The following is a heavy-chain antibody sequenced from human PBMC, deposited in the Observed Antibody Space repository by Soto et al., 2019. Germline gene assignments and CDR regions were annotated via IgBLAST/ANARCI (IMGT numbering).Heavy chain of an antibody. CDR3: AKELIWFGSARAKKYNWFDP. Sequence: PGGSLRLSCAASGFTFSSYAMSWVRQAPGKGLEWVSAISGSGGSTYYADSVKGRFTISRDNSKNTLYLQMNSLRAEDAAVYYCAKELIWFGSARAKKYNWFDPWGKGTLVTVSS. V-gene: IGHV3-23*01. CDR1: GFTFSSYA. D-gene: IGHD3-10*01. CDR2: ISGSGGST. J-gene: IGHJ5*02.